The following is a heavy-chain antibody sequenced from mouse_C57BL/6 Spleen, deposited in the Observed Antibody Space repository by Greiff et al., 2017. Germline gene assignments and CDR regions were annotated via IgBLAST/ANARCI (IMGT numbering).Heavy chain of an antibody. CDR1: GFTFSDYG. Sequence: EVKVVESGGGLVKPGGSLKLSCAASGFTFSDYGMHWVRQAPEKGLEWVAYISSGSSTIYYADTVKGRFTISRDNAKNTLFLQMTSLRSEDTAMYYCARDSSGYGWFAYWGQGTLVTVSA. V-gene: IGHV5-17*01. J-gene: IGHJ3*01. CDR3: ARDSSGYGWFAY. CDR2: ISSGSSTI. D-gene: IGHD3-2*02.